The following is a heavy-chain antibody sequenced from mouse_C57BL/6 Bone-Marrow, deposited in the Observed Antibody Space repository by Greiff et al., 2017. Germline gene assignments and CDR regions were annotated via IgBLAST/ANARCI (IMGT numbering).Heavy chain of an antibody. D-gene: IGHD1-1*01. J-gene: IGHJ2*01. CDR2: ISSGSSTS. Sequence: EVQVVESGGGLVKPGGSLKLSCAASGFTFSDYGMHWVRQAPEKGLEWVAYISSGSSTSYYADTVQGRFTISRDNAKNTVFLQMTSLRSEDTAMYYCAREGGSSYQCYFDYWGQGTTLTVSS. V-gene: IGHV5-17*01. CDR3: AREGGSSYQCYFDY. CDR1: GFTFSDYG.